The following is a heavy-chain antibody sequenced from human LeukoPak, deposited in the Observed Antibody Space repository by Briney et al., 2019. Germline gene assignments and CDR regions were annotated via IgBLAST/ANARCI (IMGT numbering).Heavy chain of an antibody. CDR1: GFSFNNYA. V-gene: IGHV3-23*01. CDR2: ISTTGGST. D-gene: IGHD4-23*01. J-gene: IGHJ4*02. CDR3: AKDWTTVVTPKGYYFDS. Sequence: PGGSLRLSCAASGFSFNNYAMSWVRQAPGPGLEWVSAISTTGGSTYYADSVKGRFTVSRDNSKNTLPLQMDSLRVEDTALYYCAKDWTTVVTPKGYYFDSWGQGTLVTVSS.